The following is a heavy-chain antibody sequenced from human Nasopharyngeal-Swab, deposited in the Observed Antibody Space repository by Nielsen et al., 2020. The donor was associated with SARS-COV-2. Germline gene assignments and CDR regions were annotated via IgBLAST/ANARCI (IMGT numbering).Heavy chain of an antibody. Sequence: WIRQPPGKGLEWVSSISSSSYIYYADSVKGRFTISRDNAKNSLYLQMNSLRAEDTAVYYCARDCSGGSCYSVVDDAFDIWGQGTMVTVSS. J-gene: IGHJ3*02. CDR2: ISSSSYI. V-gene: IGHV3-69-1*01. CDR3: ARDCSGGSCYSVVDDAFDI. D-gene: IGHD2-15*01.